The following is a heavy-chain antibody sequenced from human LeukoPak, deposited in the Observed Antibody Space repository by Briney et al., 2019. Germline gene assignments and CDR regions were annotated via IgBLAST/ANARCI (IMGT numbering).Heavy chain of an antibody. CDR1: GSTFSSYA. D-gene: IGHD2-21*02. J-gene: IGHJ4*02. V-gene: IGHV3-23*01. Sequence: GGSLRLSCAASGSTFSSYAMSWVRQAPGKGLEWVSAISGSGGSTYYADSVKGRFTISRDNSKNTLYLQMNSLRAEDTAVYYCAKDPAYCGGDCYFDYWGQGTLVTVSS. CDR2: ISGSGGST. CDR3: AKDPAYCGGDCYFDY.